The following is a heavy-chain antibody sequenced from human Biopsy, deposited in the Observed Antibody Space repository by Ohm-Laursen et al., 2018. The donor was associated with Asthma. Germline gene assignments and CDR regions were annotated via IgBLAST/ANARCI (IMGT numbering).Heavy chain of an antibody. CDR3: ARVASYGDLYFGIDV. J-gene: IGHJ6*02. Sequence: TLSLTWTVGGAYIGSRDHHWSWIRQSPGTGLEWIGFVFWSGTTHYNRSLERRLSISIDTTRNEFSMTLRSVTAADTAVYFCARVASYGDLYFGIDVWGPGTTVSV. CDR1: GAYIGSRDHH. D-gene: IGHD4-17*01. V-gene: IGHV4-30-4*01. CDR2: VFWSGTT.